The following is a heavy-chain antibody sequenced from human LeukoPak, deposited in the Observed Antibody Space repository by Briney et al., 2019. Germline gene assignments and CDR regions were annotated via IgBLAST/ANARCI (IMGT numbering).Heavy chain of an antibody. D-gene: IGHD2-2*01. Sequence: PSETLSLTCTVSAGSISSYYWIWIRQPPGKGLEWIGYIYYSGSTNYNPSLKSRVTISVDTSKNQFSLKLSSVTAADTAVYYCARGRIVVVPAATYYYYGMDVWGQGTTVTVSS. J-gene: IGHJ6*02. CDR2: IYYSGST. CDR3: ARGRIVVVPAATYYYYGMDV. V-gene: IGHV4-59*12. CDR1: AGSISSYY.